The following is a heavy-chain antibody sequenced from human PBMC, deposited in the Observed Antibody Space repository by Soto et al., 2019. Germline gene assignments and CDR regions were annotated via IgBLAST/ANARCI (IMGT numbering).Heavy chain of an antibody. CDR2: IYYSGST. J-gene: IGHJ4*02. CDR3: ARWVAVAGLDY. V-gene: IGHV4-61*01. D-gene: IGHD6-19*01. Sequence: SETLSLTCTVSGGSVSSGSYYWSWIRQPPGKGLEWIGYIYYSGSTNYNPSLKSRVTISVDTSKNQFSLKLSSVTAADTAVYYWARWVAVAGLDYWGQGTLVTVSS. CDR1: GGSVSSGSYY.